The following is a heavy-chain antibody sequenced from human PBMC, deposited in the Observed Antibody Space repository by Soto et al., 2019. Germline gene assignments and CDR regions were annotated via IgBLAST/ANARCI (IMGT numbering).Heavy chain of an antibody. J-gene: IGHJ6*03. CDR2: ISAYNSNT. V-gene: IGHV1-18*01. Sequence: GVSVKVYCKASGYNFTSYGISWVRQASGQGLERMGWISAYNSNTNYAQKLQGRVTMTTDTSTSTAYMERRSLRSDDTAVYYCAIVIAATGKTYNYMNVSHKGPTITVSS. CDR1: GYNFTSYG. D-gene: IGHD6-13*01. CDR3: AIVIAATGKTYNYMNV.